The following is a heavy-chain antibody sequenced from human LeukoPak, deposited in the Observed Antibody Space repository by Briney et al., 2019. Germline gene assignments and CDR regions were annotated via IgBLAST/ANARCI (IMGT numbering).Heavy chain of an antibody. CDR1: GGSISSSNW. CDR3: ARFSPRAMGNYLDF. J-gene: IGHJ4*02. D-gene: IGHD7-27*01. Sequence: PSGTLSLTCAVPGGSISSSNWWSWVRQPPGKGLEWIGEIYHSGSTNYNPSLKSRVTISVDKSKNQFSLKLSSVTAADTAVYYCARFSPRAMGNYLDFWGQGTLVTVSS. V-gene: IGHV4-4*02. CDR2: IYHSGST.